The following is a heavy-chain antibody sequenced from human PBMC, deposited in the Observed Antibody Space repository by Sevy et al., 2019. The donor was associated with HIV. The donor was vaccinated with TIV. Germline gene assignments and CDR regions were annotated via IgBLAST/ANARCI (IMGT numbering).Heavy chain of an antibody. CDR1: GFTFSSYG. CDR3: AKDQDEGLVVVALYCMDV. Sequence: GGSLRLSCAASGFTFSSYGMHWVRQAPGKGLEWVAVISYDGSNKYYADSVKGRFTISRDNSKNTLYLQMNSLRAEDTAVYYCAKDQDEGLVVVALYCMDVWGQGTTVTVSS. D-gene: IGHD2-15*01. V-gene: IGHV3-30*18. CDR2: ISYDGSNK. J-gene: IGHJ6*02.